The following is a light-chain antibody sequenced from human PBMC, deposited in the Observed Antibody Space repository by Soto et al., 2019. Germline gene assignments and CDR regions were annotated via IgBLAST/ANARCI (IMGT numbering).Light chain of an antibody. J-gene: IGLJ3*02. Sequence: QSGLTQPASVSGSPGQSITISCTGTSSDVGGYNYVSWYQQHPGKAPKLMIYEVSNRPSGVSNRFSGSKSGNTASLTISGLQAEDEADYYCSSYTTISTLEVFGGGTKVTVL. CDR1: SSDVGGYNY. CDR3: SSYTTISTLEV. CDR2: EVS. V-gene: IGLV2-14*01.